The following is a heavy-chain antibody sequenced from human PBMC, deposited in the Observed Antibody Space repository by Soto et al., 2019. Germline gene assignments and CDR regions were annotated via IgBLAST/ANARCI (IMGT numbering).Heavy chain of an antibody. J-gene: IGHJ6*02. D-gene: IGHD3-10*01. CDR3: ARMGRSYGMDV. CDR1: GFTVSSNY. Sequence: SLRLSCAASGFTVSSNYMSWVRQAPGKGLEWVSVIYSGGSTYYADSVKGRFTISRDNSKNTLYLQMNSLRAEDMAVYYCARMGRSYGMDVWGQGTTVTVSS. V-gene: IGHV3-53*01. CDR2: IYSGGST.